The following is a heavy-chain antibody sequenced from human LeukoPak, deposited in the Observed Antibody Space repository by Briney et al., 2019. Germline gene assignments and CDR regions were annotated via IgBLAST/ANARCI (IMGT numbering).Heavy chain of an antibody. CDR1: GFTFSSYA. CDR2: ISYDGSNK. V-gene: IGHV3-30-3*01. Sequence: PGGSLRLSCEASGFTFSSYAMHWVRQAPGKGLEWVAVISYDGSNKYYADSVKGRFTISKDNSKNTLYLQMNSLRAEDTAVYYCARDLGIWGQGTMVTVSS. J-gene: IGHJ3*02. CDR3: ARDLGI.